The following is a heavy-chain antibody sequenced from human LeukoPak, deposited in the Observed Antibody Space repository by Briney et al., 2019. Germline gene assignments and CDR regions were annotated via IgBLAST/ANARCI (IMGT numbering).Heavy chain of an antibody. D-gene: IGHD3-9*01. CDR2: IYYSGST. CDR1: GGSISSYY. J-gene: IGHJ4*02. CDR3: ARGRYFDRVIFDY. Sequence: SETLSLTCTVSGGSISSYYWSWIRQPPGKGLEWIGYIYYSGSTNYNPSLKSRVTISVDTSKNQFSLKLSSVTAADTAVYYCARGRYFDRVIFDYWGQGTLVTVS. V-gene: IGHV4-59*01.